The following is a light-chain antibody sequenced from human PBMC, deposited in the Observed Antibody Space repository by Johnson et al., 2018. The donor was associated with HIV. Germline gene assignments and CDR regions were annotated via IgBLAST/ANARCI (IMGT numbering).Light chain of an antibody. Sequence: QSVLTQPPSVSAAPGQKVTISCSGSSSNLGNNYVSWYQQLPGTAPKLLIYDHHKRPSGIPDRFSGSKSGTSATLGITGLQTGDAADYYCGTWDTSLSAAGVFGTGTKVTVL. V-gene: IGLV1-51*01. CDR2: DHH. J-gene: IGLJ1*01. CDR3: GTWDTSLSAAGV. CDR1: SSNLGNNY.